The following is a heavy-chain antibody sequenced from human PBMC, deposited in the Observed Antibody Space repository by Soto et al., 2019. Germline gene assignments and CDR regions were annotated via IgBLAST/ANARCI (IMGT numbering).Heavy chain of an antibody. CDR3: ARDISYSSGPRFDY. Sequence: TSETLSLTCAVYGGSFIGYYWSWILQPPGKGLEWIGEINHSGSTNYNPSLKSRVTISVDTSKNQFSPKLSSVTAADTAVYYCARDISYSSGPRFDYWGQGTLVTVSS. D-gene: IGHD6-19*01. CDR2: INHSGST. CDR1: GGSFIGYY. J-gene: IGHJ4*02. V-gene: IGHV4-34*01.